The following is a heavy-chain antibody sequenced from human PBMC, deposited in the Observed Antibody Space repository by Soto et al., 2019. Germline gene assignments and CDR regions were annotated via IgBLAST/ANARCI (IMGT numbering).Heavy chain of an antibody. CDR1: GLTVSHNY. J-gene: IGHJ6*02. CDR3: VRPRPSGENYGMDV. CDR2: LYTEGTT. V-gene: IGHV3-53*01. D-gene: IGHD3-16*01. Sequence: AGGSLRLSCVASGLTVSHNYMARVRQAPEMGLEWVSILYTEGTTYYADSVKGRFTISRDSSKNTLFLQMDSLRAEDTAVYYCVRPRPSGENYGMDVWGQGTTVTVSS.